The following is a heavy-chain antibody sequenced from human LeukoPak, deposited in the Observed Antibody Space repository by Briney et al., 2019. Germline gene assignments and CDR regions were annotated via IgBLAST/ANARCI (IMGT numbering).Heavy chain of an antibody. V-gene: IGHV3-7*01. CDR2: IKQDGSEK. J-gene: IGHJ6*03. Sequence: GGSLRLSCAASGFTFSSYWMSWVRQAPGKGLEWVANIKQDGSEKYYVDSVKGRSTISRDNAKNSLYLQMDSLRAEDTAVYYCARDGRYDFWSGRYYQSYYMDVWGKGTTVTVSS. CDR1: GFTFSSYW. D-gene: IGHD3-3*01. CDR3: ARDGRYDFWSGRYYQSYYMDV.